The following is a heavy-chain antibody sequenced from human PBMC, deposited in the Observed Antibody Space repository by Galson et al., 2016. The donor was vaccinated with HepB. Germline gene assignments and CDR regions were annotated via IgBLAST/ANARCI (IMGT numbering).Heavy chain of an antibody. CDR1: GFTFSIYA. Sequence: SLRLSCAVSGFTFSIYAMSWVRQAPGKGLEWVSAISSGGDRVYYAYSVKGRFTISRDNSKNTLYLQMNSLRAEDAAVYYCGKDGGPEYGGSSRAPYYCDYWGQGTLVTVSS. V-gene: IGHV3-23*01. CDR2: ISSGGDRV. D-gene: IGHD6-6*01. CDR3: GKDGGPEYGGSSRAPYYCDY. J-gene: IGHJ4*02.